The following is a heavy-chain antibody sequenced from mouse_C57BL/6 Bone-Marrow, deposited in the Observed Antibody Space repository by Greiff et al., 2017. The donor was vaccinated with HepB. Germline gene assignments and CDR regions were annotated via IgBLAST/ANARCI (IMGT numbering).Heavy chain of an antibody. CDR3: ARDYDYQYYAMDY. Sequence: QVQLQQPGAELVMPGASVKLSCKASGYTFTSYWMHWVKQRPGQGLEWIGEIDPSDSYTNYNQKFKGKSTLTVDKSSSTAYMQLSSLTSEDSAVYYCARDYDYQYYAMDYWGQGTSVTVS. CDR1: GYTFTSYW. CDR2: IDPSDSYT. V-gene: IGHV1-69*01. J-gene: IGHJ4*01. D-gene: IGHD2-4*01.